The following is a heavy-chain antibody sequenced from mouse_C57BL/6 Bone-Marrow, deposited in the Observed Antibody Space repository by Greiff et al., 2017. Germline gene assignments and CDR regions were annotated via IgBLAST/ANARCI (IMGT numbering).Heavy chain of an antibody. CDR1: GYAFSSSW. CDR3: AKLYGNYGFDY. Sequence: VQLQQSGPELVKPGASVKISCKASGYAFSSSWMNWVKQRPGNGLEWIGRIYPGDGDTNYNGKFKGKATLTADKSSSTAYMQLSSLTSEDSAVYFCAKLYGNYGFDYWGQGTTLTVSS. D-gene: IGHD2-1*01. V-gene: IGHV1-82*01. CDR2: IYPGDGDT. J-gene: IGHJ2*01.